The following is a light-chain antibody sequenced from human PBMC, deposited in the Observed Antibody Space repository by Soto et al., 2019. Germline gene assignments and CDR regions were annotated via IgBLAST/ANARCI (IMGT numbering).Light chain of an antibody. Sequence: DIQMTQSPSSLSASVGDRLTITCRASQSISSYLNWYQQTPGKAPKLLISAASSLRSGVPSRFSGSGSGTVFTLAISSLQPEDFATYYCQQSYRTPGTFGQGTKVEVK. J-gene: IGKJ1*01. CDR1: QSISSY. CDR3: QQSYRTPGT. V-gene: IGKV1-39*01. CDR2: AAS.